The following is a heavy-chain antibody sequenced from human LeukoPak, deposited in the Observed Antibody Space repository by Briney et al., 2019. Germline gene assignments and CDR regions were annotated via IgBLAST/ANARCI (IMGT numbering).Heavy chain of an antibody. D-gene: IGHD1/OR15-1a*01. V-gene: IGHV3-23*01. CDR1: GFTFSSYA. J-gene: IGHJ3*02. Sequence: GGSLRLSCAASGFTFSSYAMSWVRQAPGKGLEWVSAISGSGGSTYYADSVKGRFTISRDNSKNTLYLQMNSLRDEDTAVYYCARRYPNNDAFDIWGQGTMVTVSS. CDR3: ARRYPNNDAFDI. CDR2: ISGSGGST.